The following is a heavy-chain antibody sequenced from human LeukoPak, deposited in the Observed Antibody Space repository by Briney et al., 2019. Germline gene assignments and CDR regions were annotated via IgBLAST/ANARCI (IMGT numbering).Heavy chain of an antibody. D-gene: IGHD5-24*01. CDR2: ICGGGNI. Sequence: PGGSLRLSCVASGFTVSSNYMNWVRQAPGKGLEWVSVICGGGNIYYADSVKGRFTISRDNSKNTLYLQMNSLRAEDTAVYYCARGAGYNYPYYFDYWGQGTLVTVSS. CDR3: ARGAGYNYPYYFDY. V-gene: IGHV3-53*01. J-gene: IGHJ4*02. CDR1: GFTVSSNY.